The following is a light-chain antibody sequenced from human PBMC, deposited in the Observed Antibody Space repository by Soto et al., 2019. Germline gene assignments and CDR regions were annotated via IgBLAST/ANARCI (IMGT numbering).Light chain of an antibody. V-gene: IGKV3-20*01. J-gene: IGKJ3*01. Sequence: EIVLTQSPGTLSLSAGERATLSCRASQSVSNKYLAWYQQKPGQAPRLLIYGASNRATGIPDRFSGSGSGTEFTLTISGLQPEDFEVYYCQHYRSAPFTFGPGTKVDIK. CDR1: QSVSNKY. CDR2: GAS. CDR3: QHYRSAPFT.